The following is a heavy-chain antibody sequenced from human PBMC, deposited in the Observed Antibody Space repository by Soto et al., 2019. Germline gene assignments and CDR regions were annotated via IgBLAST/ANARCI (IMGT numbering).Heavy chain of an antibody. J-gene: IGHJ4*02. Sequence: ASVKVSCKASGYTFTRSGISWVRQAPGQGLEWLGWINPDNGNTNYAQHLQGRVSLTTDTSTSTAYMDLRSLRSDDTAVYYCARSIAAAVDLDYWGQGTLVTVSS. D-gene: IGHD6-13*01. CDR3: ARSIAAAVDLDY. CDR2: INPDNGNT. CDR1: GYTFTRSG. V-gene: IGHV1-18*01.